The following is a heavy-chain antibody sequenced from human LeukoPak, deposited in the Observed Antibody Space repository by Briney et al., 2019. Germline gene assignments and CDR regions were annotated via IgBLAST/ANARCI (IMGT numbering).Heavy chain of an antibody. CDR3: ARDAGYGYDRFDY. J-gene: IGHJ4*02. D-gene: IGHD5-18*01. CDR1: GFIFSSYW. CDR2: IKEDGSDK. Sequence: GGSLRLSCAASGFIFSSYWMAWVRQAPGKGLEWVANIKEDGSDKNYVDSVKGRFTISRDNAKNSLYLQMNSLRAEDTAIYYCARDAGYGYDRFDYWGQGTLLTVSS. V-gene: IGHV3-7*01.